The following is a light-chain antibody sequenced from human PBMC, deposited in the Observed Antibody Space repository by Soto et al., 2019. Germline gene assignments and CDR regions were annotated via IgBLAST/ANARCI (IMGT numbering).Light chain of an antibody. Sequence: DIQMTHSPSSLSASVLDIVTITFRASQSISSYLNWYQQKPGKAPKLLIYAASSLQSGVPSRFSGSGSGAEYTLTISSLQSEDFAVYYCQQYDKWPRTFGQGTKVDIK. V-gene: IGKV1-39*01. CDR3: QQYDKWPRT. J-gene: IGKJ1*01. CDR1: QSISSY. CDR2: AAS.